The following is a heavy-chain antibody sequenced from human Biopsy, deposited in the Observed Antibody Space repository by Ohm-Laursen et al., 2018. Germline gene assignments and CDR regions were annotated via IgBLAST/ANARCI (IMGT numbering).Heavy chain of an antibody. CDR1: GDSVTKYY. CDR3: AKDVRVKVQLDGMDV. CDR2: IYYSVMT. V-gene: IGHV4-59*02. D-gene: IGHD1-1*01. J-gene: IGHJ6*02. Sequence: SDTLSLTCTVSGDSVTKYYWSWIRQPPGKGLEWIGHIYYSVMTNYNPSLQSRVSISVDTSRNQVSLTLSSVTAADTAVYYCAKDVRVKVQLDGMDVWGQGTTVTVSS.